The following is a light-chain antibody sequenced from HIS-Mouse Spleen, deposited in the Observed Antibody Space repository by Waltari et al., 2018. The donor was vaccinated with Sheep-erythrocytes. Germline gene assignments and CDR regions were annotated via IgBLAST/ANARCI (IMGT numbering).Light chain of an antibody. CDR2: EGS. CDR3: CSYAGSYTWV. J-gene: IGLJ3*02. Sequence: QSALTQPASVSGSPGQSITISCTGTSSDVGRYNLVSWYQQHPGKAPKLMIYEGSKRPSGVSNRFSGSKSGSTASLTISGLQAEDEADYYCCSYAGSYTWVFGGGTKLTVL. CDR1: SSDVGRYNL. V-gene: IGLV2-23*01.